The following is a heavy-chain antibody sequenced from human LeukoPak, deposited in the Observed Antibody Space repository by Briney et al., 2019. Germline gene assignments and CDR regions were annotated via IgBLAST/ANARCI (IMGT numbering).Heavy chain of an antibody. CDR3: ARVPSDY. Sequence: PGGTLRFSGAASGFCFSTYSMHWVRQAPGKRRECTSSISSSSSYIYYAGSVKGRFTISRDNAKNSVYLEMNSLRVEDTAVYYCARVPSDYWGQGTLVTVSS. CDR1: GFCFSTYS. V-gene: IGHV3-21*01. J-gene: IGHJ4*02. CDR2: ISSSSSYI.